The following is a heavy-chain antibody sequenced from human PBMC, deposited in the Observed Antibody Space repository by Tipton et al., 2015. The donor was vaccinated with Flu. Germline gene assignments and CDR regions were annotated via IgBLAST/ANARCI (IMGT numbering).Heavy chain of an antibody. Sequence: TLSLTCTVSGYSISSGYYWGWIRQPPGKGLEWIGSIYHSGSTYYNPSFKSRVTISVDTSKNQFSLKLSSVTAADTAVYYCARDLGGHSSGWKGPFDYWGQGTLVTVSS. CDR3: ARDLGGHSSGWKGPFDY. V-gene: IGHV4-38-2*02. D-gene: IGHD6-19*01. CDR1: GYSISSGYY. J-gene: IGHJ4*02. CDR2: IYHSGST.